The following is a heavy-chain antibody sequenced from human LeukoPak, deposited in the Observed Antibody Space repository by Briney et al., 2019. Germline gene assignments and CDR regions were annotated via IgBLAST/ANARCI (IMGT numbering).Heavy chain of an antibody. Sequence: SETLSLTCAVYGGSFSGYYWSWIRQPPGKGLEWIGGINHSGSTNYNPSLKSRVTISVDTSKNQFSLKLSSVTAADTAVYYCARGRIASGAYYYYMDVWGKGTTVTVSS. D-gene: IGHD2-21*01. CDR2: INHSGST. CDR1: GGSFSGYY. CDR3: ARGRIASGAYYYYMDV. J-gene: IGHJ6*03. V-gene: IGHV4-34*01.